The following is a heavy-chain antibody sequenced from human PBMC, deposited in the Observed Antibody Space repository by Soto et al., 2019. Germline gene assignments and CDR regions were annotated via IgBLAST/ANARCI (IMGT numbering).Heavy chain of an antibody. V-gene: IGHV3-7*01. Sequence: EVQLVESGGGLVQPGGSLRLSCAASGFTFSSYWMSWVRQAPGKGLEWVANIKQDGSEKYYVDSVKGRFTISRDNAKNSLCLQMNSLRAEDTAVYYCARSISARLSWFDPWGQGTLVTVSS. CDR3: ARSISARLSWFDP. J-gene: IGHJ5*02. CDR2: IKQDGSEK. CDR1: GFTFSSYW. D-gene: IGHD6-6*01.